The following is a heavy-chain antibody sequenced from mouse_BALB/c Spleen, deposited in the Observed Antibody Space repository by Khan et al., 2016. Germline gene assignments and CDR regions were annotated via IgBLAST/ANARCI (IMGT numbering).Heavy chain of an antibody. D-gene: IGHD2-1*01. CDR1: GYTFPDYA. Sequence: QVQLKESGAELVRPGVSVKISCKGSGYTFPDYAMPWVKQSHAKSLEWIGVISTYYGDTAYNQKFKDKATMTVDKSSSTAYMELARLTSENSASYYCAREGLNYDYAMDYWVQGTSVTVSS. J-gene: IGHJ4*01. CDR3: AREGLNYDYAMDY. V-gene: IGHV1S137*01. CDR2: ISTYYGDT.